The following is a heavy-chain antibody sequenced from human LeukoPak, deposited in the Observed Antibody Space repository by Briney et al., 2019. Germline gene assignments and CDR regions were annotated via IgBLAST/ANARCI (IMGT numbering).Heavy chain of an antibody. CDR1: GGSISYFY. CDR2: IYYSGST. V-gene: IGHV4-59*01. J-gene: IGHJ3*02. Sequence: SETLSLTCTVSGGSISYFYWSWIRQPPGKGLEWIGYIYYSGSTNYNPSLKSRVTISVDTSKNQFSLKLTSVTAADTAVYYCARATAFFDIWGQGTMVTVSS. CDR3: ARATAFFDI.